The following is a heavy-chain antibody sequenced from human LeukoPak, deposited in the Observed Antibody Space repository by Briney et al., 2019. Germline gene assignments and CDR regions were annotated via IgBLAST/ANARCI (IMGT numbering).Heavy chain of an antibody. J-gene: IGHJ4*02. D-gene: IGHD3-10*01. Sequence: GGSLRLSCAASGFTFSSYNMNWVRQAPGKGLEWVSSISSSGTYIYYADSVKGRFTISRDNAKNSLYLQMNSLRADDTAVYYCARRADYGSGSYYRDYWGQGTLVTVSS. V-gene: IGHV3-21*01. CDR1: GFTFSSYN. CDR2: ISSSGTYI. CDR3: ARRADYGSGSYYRDY.